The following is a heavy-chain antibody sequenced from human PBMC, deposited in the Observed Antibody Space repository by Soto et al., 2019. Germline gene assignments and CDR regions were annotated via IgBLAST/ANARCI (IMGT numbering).Heavy chain of an antibody. V-gene: IGHV3-48*01. Sequence: EVQLVESGGGLVQPGGSLRLSCAASGFTFSSYSMNWVRQAPGKGLEWVSYISSSSSTIYYADSVKGRFTISRDNAKNSPYLQMNSLRAEDMAVYYCARDVGLDYGGYPDCFDYLGHLTLVSVCS. CDR2: ISSSSSTI. CDR1: GFTFSSYS. J-gene: IGHJ4*01. CDR3: ARDVGLDYGGYPDCFDY. D-gene: IGHD4-17*01.